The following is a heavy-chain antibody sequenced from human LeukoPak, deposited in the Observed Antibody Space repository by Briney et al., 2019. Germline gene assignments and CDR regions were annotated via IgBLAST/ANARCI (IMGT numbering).Heavy chain of an antibody. J-gene: IGHJ6*02. D-gene: IGHD3-10*01. V-gene: IGHV1-69*02. CDR3: AEGAYYGSGSHSRPYYYGMDV. CDR1: GYTFTGYY. Sequence: GASVTVSCKASGYTFTGYYMHWVRQAPGQGLEWMGRTIPILGIANYAQKFQGRVTITADKSTSTAYMELSSLRSEDTAVYYCAEGAYYGSGSHSRPYYYGMDVWGQGTTVTVSS. CDR2: TIPILGIA.